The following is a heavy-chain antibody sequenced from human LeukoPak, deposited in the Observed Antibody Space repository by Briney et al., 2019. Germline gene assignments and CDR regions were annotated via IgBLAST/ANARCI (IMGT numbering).Heavy chain of an antibody. Sequence: GESLKVSCKGSGYSFTSYWIGWVRQMPGKGLEWMGIIYPGDSDTRYSPSFQGQVTISADKSISTAYLQWSSLKASDTAMYYCARQEAVMVRGENWFDPWGQGTLVTVSS. CDR2: IYPGDSDT. CDR1: GYSFTSYW. CDR3: ARQEAVMVRGENWFDP. V-gene: IGHV5-51*01. J-gene: IGHJ5*02. D-gene: IGHD3-10*01.